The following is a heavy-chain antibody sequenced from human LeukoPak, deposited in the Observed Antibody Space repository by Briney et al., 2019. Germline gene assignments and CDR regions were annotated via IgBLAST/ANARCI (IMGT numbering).Heavy chain of an antibody. Sequence: SETLSLTCSVSGGSISSSPHYCDWIRQPPGKGLEWIGSIYYSGNTYYNPSLKSRVTTSVDTSKNQFSLKLSSVTAADTAVYYCARDMDIAAAGTWDYWGQGTLVTVSS. V-gene: IGHV4-39*07. D-gene: IGHD6-13*01. CDR3: ARDMDIAAAGTWDY. CDR2: IYYSGNT. CDR1: GGSISSSPHY. J-gene: IGHJ4*02.